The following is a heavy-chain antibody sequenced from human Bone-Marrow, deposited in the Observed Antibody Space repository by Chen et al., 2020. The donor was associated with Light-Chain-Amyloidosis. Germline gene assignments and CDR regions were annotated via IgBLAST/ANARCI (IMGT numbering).Heavy chain of an antibody. J-gene: IGHJ4*02. CDR2: IGQDGSEK. CDR1: GFTFTNYY. Sequence: EVQLVESGGGLVQPGASLRLSCEASGFTFTNYYMAWVRQAPGKGLGWVANIGQDGSEKSFVDSLKGRFTISRDNAKISLFLQMNSLRVEDTAVYYCARRGGGGSYFDYWGQGALVTVSS. V-gene: IGHV3-7*05. D-gene: IGHD1-26*01. CDR3: ARRGGGGSYFDY.